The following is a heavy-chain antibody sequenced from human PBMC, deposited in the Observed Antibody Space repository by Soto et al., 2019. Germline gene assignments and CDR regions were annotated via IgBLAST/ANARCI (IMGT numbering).Heavy chain of an antibody. V-gene: IGHV3-23*01. Sequence: GESLKISCAASGFTFSSYAMSWVRQAPGKGLEWVSAISGSGGSTYYAVSVKGRFTISRDNSKNTLYLQMNSLRAEDTSVYYCAKDRRRTIFGGVSFAFDIWGQGTMVTVSS. CDR3: AKDRRRTIFGGVSFAFDI. J-gene: IGHJ3*02. CDR2: ISGSGGST. D-gene: IGHD3-3*01. CDR1: GFTFSSYA.